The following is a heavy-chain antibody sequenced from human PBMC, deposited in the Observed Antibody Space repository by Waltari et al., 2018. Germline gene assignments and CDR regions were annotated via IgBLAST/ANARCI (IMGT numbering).Heavy chain of an antibody. V-gene: IGHV1-24*01. CDR1: GYTPPQLL. Sequence: QVQLVQSGAEVKKPGALVKVSWKCSGYTPPQLLIPLVEQPPVKGLKWMGGFDPEEGETIYAQKFQGRVTMTEDTSTDTAYMELSSLRSEDTAVYYCATDRKDFWSGHNLMDVWGKGTTVTVSS. D-gene: IGHD3-3*01. J-gene: IGHJ6*04. CDR3: ATDRKDFWSGHNLMDV. CDR2: FDPEEGET.